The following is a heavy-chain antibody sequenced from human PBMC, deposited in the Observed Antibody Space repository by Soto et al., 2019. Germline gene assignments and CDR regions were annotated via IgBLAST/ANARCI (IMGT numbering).Heavy chain of an antibody. CDR3: ARRGGYDIPGDAFDI. V-gene: IGHV4-4*07. CDR2: IYTSGST. Sequence: SETLSLTCTVSGGSISSYYWIWIRQPAGKGLEWIGRIYTSGSTNYNPSLKSRVTMSVDTSKNQFSLKLSSVTAADTAVYYCARRGGYDIPGDAFDIWGQGTMVTVSS. CDR1: GGSISSYY. D-gene: IGHD3-9*01. J-gene: IGHJ3*02.